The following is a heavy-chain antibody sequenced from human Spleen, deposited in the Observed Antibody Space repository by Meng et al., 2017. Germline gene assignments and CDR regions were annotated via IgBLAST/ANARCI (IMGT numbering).Heavy chain of an antibody. Sequence: QVQLQQSGPGLVKPSQTLSLTCAISGDSVSSNSVAWDWIRQSPSRGLEWLARTYYRSKWYKDYAESVKSRITINPDTSKNQFSLQLNSVTPEDTALYYCSDLNGHYWGQGTLVTVSS. CDR2: TYYRSKWYK. CDR3: SDLNGHY. D-gene: IGHD2-8*01. J-gene: IGHJ4*02. V-gene: IGHV6-1*01. CDR1: GDSVSSNSVA.